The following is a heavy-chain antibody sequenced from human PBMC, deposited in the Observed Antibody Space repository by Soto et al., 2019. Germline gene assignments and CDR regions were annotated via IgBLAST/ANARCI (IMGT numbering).Heavy chain of an antibody. CDR3: ARGPYSSSSGTFDP. D-gene: IGHD6-6*01. CDR2: IYYSGST. V-gene: IGHV4-61*01. CDR1: GGSVGSGSYY. J-gene: IGHJ5*02. Sequence: SETLSLTCTVSGGSVGSGSYYWSWIRQPPGKGLEWIGYIYYSGSTNYNPSLKSRVTISVDTSKNQFSLKLSSMTAADTAVCYCARGPYSSSSGTFDPWGQGTLVTVSS.